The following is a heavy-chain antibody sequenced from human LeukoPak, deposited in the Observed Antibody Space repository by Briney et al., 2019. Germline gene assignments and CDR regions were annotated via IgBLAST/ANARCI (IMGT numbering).Heavy chain of an antibody. Sequence: ASVKVSCKASGYTFTSYAMNWVRQAPGQGLEWMGWINTNTGNPTYAQGFTGRFVFSLDTSVSTAYLQISSLKAEDTAVYYCAREGDWNYAIRGFDYWGQGTLVTVSS. CDR3: AREGDWNYAIRGFDY. D-gene: IGHD1-7*01. CDR1: GYTFTSYA. CDR2: INTNTGNP. J-gene: IGHJ4*02. V-gene: IGHV7-4-1*02.